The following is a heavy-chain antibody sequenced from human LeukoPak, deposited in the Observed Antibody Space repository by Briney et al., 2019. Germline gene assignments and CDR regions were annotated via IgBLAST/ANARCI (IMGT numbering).Heavy chain of an antibody. CDR2: ISYDGSNK. J-gene: IGHJ4*02. CDR1: GFTFSSYG. CDR3: ATAVAGVFDY. V-gene: IGHV3-30*03. Sequence: PGGSLTLSCAASGFTFSSYGMHWVRQAPGKGLEWVAVISYDGSNKYYADSVKGRFTISRDNSKNTLYLQMNSLRAEDTAVYYCATAVAGVFDYWGQGTLVTVSS. D-gene: IGHD6-19*01.